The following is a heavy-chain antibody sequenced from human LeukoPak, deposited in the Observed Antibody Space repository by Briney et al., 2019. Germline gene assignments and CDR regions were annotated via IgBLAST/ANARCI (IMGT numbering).Heavy chain of an antibody. V-gene: IGHV3-53*05. CDR3: ARDRRHYGSGSYWFDP. Sequence: ETLSLTCTVSGGSISATGYYWGWVRQAPGKGLEWVSVIYSGGSTYYADSVKGRFTISRDNSKNTLYLQMNSLRAEDTAVYYCARDRRHYGSGSYWFDPWGQGTLVTVSS. J-gene: IGHJ5*02. CDR1: GGSISATGYY. CDR2: IYSGGST. D-gene: IGHD3-10*01.